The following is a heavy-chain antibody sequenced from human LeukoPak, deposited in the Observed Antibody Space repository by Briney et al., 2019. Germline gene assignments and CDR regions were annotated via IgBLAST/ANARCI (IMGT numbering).Heavy chain of an antibody. CDR3: AREDGYKAFDY. CDR2: IYYSGST. Sequence: PSETLSLTCTVYGGSISSYYWSWIRQPPGKGLEWIGYIYYSGSTNYNPSLKSRVTISVDTSKNQFSLKLSSVTAADTAVYYCAREDGYKAFDYWGQGTLVTVSS. CDR1: GGSISSYY. J-gene: IGHJ4*02. D-gene: IGHD5-24*01. V-gene: IGHV4-59*01.